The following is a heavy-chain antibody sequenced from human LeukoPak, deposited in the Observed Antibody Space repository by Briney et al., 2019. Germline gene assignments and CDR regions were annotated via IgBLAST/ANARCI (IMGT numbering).Heavy chain of an antibody. CDR1: GYTFTSFG. Sequence: ASVKVSCKASGYTFTSFGISWVRQAPGEGLEWVGWVSASNGHTNYAQKFQGRVTMTTDTSTTTAYMDLRSLRSDDTAVYYCARDHWNSDREFAFWGQGTLVTVPS. CDR2: VSASNGHT. D-gene: IGHD1/OR15-1a*01. V-gene: IGHV1-18*01. CDR3: ARDHWNSDREFAF. J-gene: IGHJ4*02.